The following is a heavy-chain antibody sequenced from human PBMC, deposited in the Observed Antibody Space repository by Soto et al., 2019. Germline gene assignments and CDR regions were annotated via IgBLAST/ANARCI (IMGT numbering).Heavy chain of an antibody. CDR2: IWYDGSNK. Sequence: VQLVESGGGVVQPGRSLRLSCAASGFTFSSYGMHWVRQAPGKGLEWVAVIWYDGSNKYYADSVKGRFTISRDNSKNTLYLQMNSLRAEDTAVYYCARDYGGNPGSFDYWGQGTLVTVSS. J-gene: IGHJ4*02. CDR3: ARDYGGNPGSFDY. CDR1: GFTFSSYG. V-gene: IGHV3-33*01. D-gene: IGHD4-17*01.